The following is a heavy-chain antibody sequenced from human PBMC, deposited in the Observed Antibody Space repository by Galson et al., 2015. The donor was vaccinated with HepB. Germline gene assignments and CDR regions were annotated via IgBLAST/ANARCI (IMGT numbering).Heavy chain of an antibody. D-gene: IGHD2-8*02. V-gene: IGHV1-69*13. CDR2: IIPIFGTA. J-gene: IGHJ6*03. CDR1: GGTFSSYA. Sequence: SVKVSCKASGGTFSSYAISWMRQAPGQGLEWMGGIIPIFGTANYAQKFQGRVTITADESTSTAYMELSSLRSEDTAVYYCARGNVLVVYAVYYYYMDVWGKGTTVTVSS. CDR3: ARGNVLVVYAVYYYYMDV.